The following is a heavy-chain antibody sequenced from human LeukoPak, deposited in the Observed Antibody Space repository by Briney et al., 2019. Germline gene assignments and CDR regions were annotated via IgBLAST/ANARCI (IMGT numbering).Heavy chain of an antibody. CDR3: ARTLYIAAAPGGFDY. CDR1: GYTFTSYG. J-gene: IGHJ4*02. CDR2: ISAYNGNT. D-gene: IGHD6-13*01. V-gene: IGHV1-18*01. Sequence: ASVKVSCKASGYTFTSYGISWVRQAPGQGLEWMGWISAYNGNTNYAQKLQGRVTMTTDTSTSTAYMELRSLRSDDTAVYYCARTLYIAAAPGGFDYWGQGTLVAVSS.